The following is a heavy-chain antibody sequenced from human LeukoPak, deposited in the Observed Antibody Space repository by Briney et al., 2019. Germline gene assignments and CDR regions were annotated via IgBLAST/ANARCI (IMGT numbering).Heavy chain of an antibody. CDR3: AKFEGALLGNYYMDV. CDR2: IRGGGDNT. V-gene: IGHV3-23*01. J-gene: IGHJ6*03. Sequence: PGGSLRLSCAVSGFPFSDFAMSWVRQAPGKGLEWVSTIRGGGDNTYFADSVKGRFTISRDNSKNTLFLQMVSLRAEDTAVYYCAKFEGALLGNYYMDVWGKGTTVTVS. CDR1: GFPFSDFA.